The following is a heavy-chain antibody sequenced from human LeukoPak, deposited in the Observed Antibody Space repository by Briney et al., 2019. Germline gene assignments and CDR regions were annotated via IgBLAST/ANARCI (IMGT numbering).Heavy chain of an antibody. V-gene: IGHV4-4*07. CDR1: GGSISSYY. Sequence: PSETLSLTCTVSGGSISSYYWSWIRQPAGKGLEWIGRIDGSGSTNYNPSLKSPVTMSIDTSKNQISLRLRSVTAADTAVYYCARNRRYYDVLTGSPSFYYYMDVWGRGATVTISS. CDR2: IDGSGST. J-gene: IGHJ6*03. D-gene: IGHD3-9*01. CDR3: ARNRRYYDVLTGSPSFYYYMDV.